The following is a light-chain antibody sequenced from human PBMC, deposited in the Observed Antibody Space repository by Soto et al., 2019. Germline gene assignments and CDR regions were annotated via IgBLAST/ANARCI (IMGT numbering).Light chain of an antibody. CDR1: QDINSW. CDR3: QQASSVPPT. CDR2: AAP. Sequence: DIQMTQSPSSVSASIGDRVTITCRASQDINSWLVWYQQKPGKAPKLLIYAAPTLQSGVPSRFSGSGSGADFTLTISSLQPEDFATYYCQQASSVPPTFGGGTKVEIK. V-gene: IGKV1D-12*01. J-gene: IGKJ4*01.